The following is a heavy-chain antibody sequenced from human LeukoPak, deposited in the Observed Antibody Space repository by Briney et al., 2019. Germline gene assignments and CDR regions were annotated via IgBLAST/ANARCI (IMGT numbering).Heavy chain of an antibody. V-gene: IGHV3-23*01. D-gene: IGHD3-10*01. CDR3: AKRYFGNYYFDY. Sequence: GGSLRLSCAASGFTFSSYAMSWVRQAPGKELEWVSAISGSGGSAYYADSVKGRFTISRDNSKNTLYLQMNSLRAEDTAVYYCAKRYFGNYYFDYWGQGTLVTVSS. CDR1: GFTFSSYA. J-gene: IGHJ4*02. CDR2: ISGSGGSA.